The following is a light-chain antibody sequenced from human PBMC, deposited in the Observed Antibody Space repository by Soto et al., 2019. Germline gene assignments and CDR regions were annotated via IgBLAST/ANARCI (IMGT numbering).Light chain of an antibody. V-gene: IGKV3-20*01. J-gene: IGKJ1*01. CDR3: QQYGSSPGT. Sequence: EIVLTQSPGTLSLSPGERATLSCRASQSISDTNLAWYQQQPGQAPRLLIHNVFTRATGIPDRFSRSGSGRAYSLTISSLEPEDFAVEYWQQYGSSPGTFGQGTKVEIK. CDR2: NVF. CDR1: QSISDTN.